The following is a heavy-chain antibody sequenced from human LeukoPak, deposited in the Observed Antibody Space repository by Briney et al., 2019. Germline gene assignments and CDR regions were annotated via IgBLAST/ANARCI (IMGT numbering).Heavy chain of an antibody. J-gene: IGHJ4*02. CDR2: IKYHGNNK. CDR3: AKDYSVGYSYVEN. D-gene: IGHD5-18*01. Sequence: GGSLRLSCTASGFTFSTYGMHWVRQAPGKGLEWVAFIKYHGNNKYYADSVKGRFTISRDNSKNTLYLQMNSLRPEDTAVYYCAKDYSVGYSYVENWGQGTLVTVSS. V-gene: IGHV3-30*02. CDR1: GFTFSTYG.